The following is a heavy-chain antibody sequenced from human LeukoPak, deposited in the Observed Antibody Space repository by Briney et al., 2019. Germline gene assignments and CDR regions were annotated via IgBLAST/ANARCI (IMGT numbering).Heavy chain of an antibody. Sequence: SETLSLTCTVSGGSISNYYWSWIRQPPGKGLEWIAYIYYSGSTNYNPSLKGRVTISVDTSKNQFSLKLSSVTAADTAVYYCARVYYSNSYDYWYFDLWGRGTLVTVSS. CDR3: ARVYYSNSYDYWYFDL. CDR2: IYYSGST. D-gene: IGHD6-13*01. V-gene: IGHV4-59*01. CDR1: GGSISNYY. J-gene: IGHJ2*01.